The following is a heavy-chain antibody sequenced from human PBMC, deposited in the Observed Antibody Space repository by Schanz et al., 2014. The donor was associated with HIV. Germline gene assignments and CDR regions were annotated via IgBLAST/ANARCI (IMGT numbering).Heavy chain of an antibody. D-gene: IGHD3-22*01. V-gene: IGHV1-8*01. Sequence: QVQLVQSGAEVKKPGASVMVSCKASGYTFSNFDINWVRQATGQGLEWMGWMNPNSGNTGYAQKFRGRVTMTRNTSTGTAYMELSSLRSDDTAVYYCARGRRDVSMIVLYWLDPWGQGTLVTVSS. CDR3: ARGRRDVSMIVLYWLDP. CDR2: MNPNSGNT. CDR1: GYTFSNFD. J-gene: IGHJ5*02.